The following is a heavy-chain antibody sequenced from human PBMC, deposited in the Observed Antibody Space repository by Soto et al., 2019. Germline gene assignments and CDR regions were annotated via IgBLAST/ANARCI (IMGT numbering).Heavy chain of an antibody. CDR3: ARVGVSHNWFDP. CDR2: IIPIFGTA. D-gene: IGHD2-8*01. J-gene: IGHJ5*02. Sequence: GASVKVCCKASGGTFSSYAISWVRQAPGQGLEWMGGIIPIFGTANYAQKFQGRVTITADESTSTAYMELSSLRSEDTAVYYCARVGVSHNWFDPWGQGTLVTVSS. CDR1: GGTFSSYA. V-gene: IGHV1-69*13.